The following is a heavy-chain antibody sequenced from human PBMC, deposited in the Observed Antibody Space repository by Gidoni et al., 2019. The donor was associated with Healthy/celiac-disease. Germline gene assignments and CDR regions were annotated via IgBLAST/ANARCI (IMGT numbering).Heavy chain of an antibody. Sequence: QVQLPESGPGLVKPSEPLSLTCTVSGGSISSYYRSWIRQPPGKGLEWIGYIDYSGSTNYNPSLKSRVTISVDTSKNQFSLKLSSVTAADTAVYYCAGDIYYMDVWGKGTTVTVSS. CDR1: GGSISSYY. J-gene: IGHJ6*03. CDR2: IDYSGST. CDR3: AGDIYYMDV. V-gene: IGHV4-59*01.